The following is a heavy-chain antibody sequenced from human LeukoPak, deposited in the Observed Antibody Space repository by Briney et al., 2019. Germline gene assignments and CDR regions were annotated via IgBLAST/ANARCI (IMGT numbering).Heavy chain of an antibody. CDR2: ISYHGNDK. D-gene: IGHD5-18*01. J-gene: IGHJ4*02. V-gene: IGHV3-30-3*01. Sequence: GRSLRLSCAASGFTFSNYAMHWVRQAPGKGLEWVAIISYHGNDKYYTDSVKGRFTISRDKSKNTLYLQMNSLRAEDTAVYYCARDRDTAMGLWGQGTLVTVSS. CDR3: ARDRDTAMGL. CDR1: GFTFSNYA.